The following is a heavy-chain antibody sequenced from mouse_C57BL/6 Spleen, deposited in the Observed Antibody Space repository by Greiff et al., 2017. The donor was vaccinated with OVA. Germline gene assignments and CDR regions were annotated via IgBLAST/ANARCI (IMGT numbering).Heavy chain of an antibody. V-gene: IGHV5-4*03. CDR3: ARGGIYPYFDY. J-gene: IGHJ2*01. Sequence: EVMLVESGGGLVKPGGSLKLSCAASGFTFSSYAMSWVRQTPEKRLEWVATISDGGSYTYYPDNVKGRFTISRDNAKNNLYLQMSHLKSEDTAMYYCARGGIYPYFDYWGQGTTLTVSS. CDR1: GFTFSSYA. CDR2: ISDGGSYT. D-gene: IGHD2-1*01.